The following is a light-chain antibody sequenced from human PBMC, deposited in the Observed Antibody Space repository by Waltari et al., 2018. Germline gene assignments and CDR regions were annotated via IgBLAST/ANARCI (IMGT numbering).Light chain of an antibody. CDR1: QSVGKY. V-gene: IGKV3-20*01. CDR3: QKYVNLPAT. Sequence: EIVLTQSPGTLSLSPGERATLSCRASQSVGKYLAWYQQRPGQAPRLLIYDASSRATGIPDRFTGSGFGTAFSLTISRLEPEDCAVYYCQKYVNLPATFGQGTKVEIK. CDR2: DAS. J-gene: IGKJ1*01.